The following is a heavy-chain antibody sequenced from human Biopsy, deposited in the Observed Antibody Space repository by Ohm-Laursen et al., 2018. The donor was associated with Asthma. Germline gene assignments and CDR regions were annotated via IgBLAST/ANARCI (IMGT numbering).Heavy chain of an antibody. CDR1: GRTFSNFA. Sequence: SVTVSCQAPGRTFSNFAISWVRQAPGQGLEWLGGILTVFGTTNYAQKFQGRVTITADESTSTAYMEGTSLRSEDTAIYYCARCQVGYSSGWSLLLKKIYYTGMDVWGQGTAVTVSS. CDR2: ILTVFGTT. V-gene: IGHV1-69*13. J-gene: IGHJ6*02. CDR3: ARCQVGYSSGWSLLLKKIYYTGMDV. D-gene: IGHD6-19*01.